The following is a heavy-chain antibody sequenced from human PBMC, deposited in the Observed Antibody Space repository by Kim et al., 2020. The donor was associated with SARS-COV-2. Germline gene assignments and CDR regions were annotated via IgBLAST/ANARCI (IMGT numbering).Heavy chain of an antibody. Sequence: GGSLRLSCAASGFTFSDYYMSWIRQAPGKGLEWVSYISSSSSYTNYADSVKGRFTISRDNAKNSLYLQMNSLRAEDTAVYYCTATTVTTSWFDPWGQGTLVTVSS. D-gene: IGHD4-17*01. CDR2: ISSSSSYT. CDR1: GFTFSDYY. J-gene: IGHJ5*02. CDR3: TATTVTTSWFDP. V-gene: IGHV3-11*06.